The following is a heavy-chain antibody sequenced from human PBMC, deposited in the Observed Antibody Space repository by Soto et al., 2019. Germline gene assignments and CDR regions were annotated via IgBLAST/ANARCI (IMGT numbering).Heavy chain of an antibody. CDR2: IIPIFGTA. J-gene: IGHJ5*02. D-gene: IGHD3-3*01. V-gene: IGHV1-69*13. Sequence: SVKVSCKASGGTFSSYAISWVRQAPGQGLEWMGGIIPIFGTANYAQKFQGRVTITADESTSTAYMELSSLRSEDTAVYYCARGGSSSYDFWSGYVSVYWFDPWGQGTLVTVSS. CDR1: GGTFSSYA. CDR3: ARGGSSSYDFWSGYVSVYWFDP.